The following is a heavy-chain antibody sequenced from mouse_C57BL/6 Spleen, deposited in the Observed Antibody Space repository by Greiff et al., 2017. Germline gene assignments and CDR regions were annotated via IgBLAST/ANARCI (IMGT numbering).Heavy chain of an antibody. CDR2: INPNNGGT. CDR1: GYTFTDYN. Sequence: EVQLQQSGPELVKPGASVKIPCKASGYTFTDYNMDWVKQSHGKLLEWIGDINPNNGGTIYNQKFKGKATLTVDKSSSPAYMERRSLTSEDTAAYYCAREGDYFDVWGTVTTVTVSS. CDR3: AREGDYFDV. V-gene: IGHV1-18*01. J-gene: IGHJ1*03.